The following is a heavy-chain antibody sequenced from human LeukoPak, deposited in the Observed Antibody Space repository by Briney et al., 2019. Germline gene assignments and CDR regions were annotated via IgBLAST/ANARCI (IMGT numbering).Heavy chain of an antibody. V-gene: IGHV4-59*01. J-gene: IGHJ6*03. CDR2: IYYSGST. D-gene: IGHD4-11*01. Sequence: PSETLSLTCTVSGGSISSYYWSWIRQPPGKGLEWIGYIYYSGSTNYNPSLKSRVTISVDTSKNQFSLKLSSVTAADTAVYYCARGSVTDYYYYYYMDVWGKGTTVTISS. CDR3: ARGSVTDYYYYYYMDV. CDR1: GGSISSYY.